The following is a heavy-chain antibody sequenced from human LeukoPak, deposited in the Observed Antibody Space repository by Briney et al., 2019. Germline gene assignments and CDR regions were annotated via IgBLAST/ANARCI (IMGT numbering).Heavy chain of an antibody. Sequence: GASVKVSCKASGYTFTSYYMHWVRQAPGQGLEWMGIINPSGGSTSYAQKFQGRVTMTRDMSTSTAYMELSSLRSEDTAVYYCAREGGSIDWFDPWGQGTLVTVSS. D-gene: IGHD3-16*01. V-gene: IGHV1-46*01. J-gene: IGHJ5*02. CDR3: AREGGSIDWFDP. CDR2: INPSGGST. CDR1: GYTFTSYY.